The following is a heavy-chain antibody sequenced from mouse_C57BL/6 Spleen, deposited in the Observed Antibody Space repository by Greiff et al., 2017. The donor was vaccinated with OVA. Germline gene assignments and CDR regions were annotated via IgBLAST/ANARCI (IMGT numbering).Heavy chain of an antibody. CDR2: FYPGSGSI. D-gene: IGHD2-4*01. CDR3: ARHGGYDYDRGYYFDY. Sequence: VQLQQSGAELVKPGASVKLSCKASGYTFTEYTIHWVKQRSGQGLEWIGWFYPGSGSIKYKEKFKDKATLTADKSSSTVYMELSRLTSEDSAVYFCARHGGYDYDRGYYFDYWGQGTTLTVSS. J-gene: IGHJ2*01. V-gene: IGHV1-62-2*01. CDR1: GYTFTEYT.